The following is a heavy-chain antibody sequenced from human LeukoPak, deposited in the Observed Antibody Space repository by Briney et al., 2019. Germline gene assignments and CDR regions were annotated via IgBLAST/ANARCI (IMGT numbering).Heavy chain of an antibody. CDR3: AAFPISGDYPFYGMDV. J-gene: IGHJ6*02. D-gene: IGHD4-17*01. CDR2: IVVGSGNT. CDR1: GFTFTSSA. V-gene: IGHV1-58*01. Sequence: SVKVSCKASGFTFTSSAVQWVRQARGQRLEGIGWIVVGSGNTNYAQKFQERVTITRDMSTSTAYMELSSLRSEDTAVYYCAAFPISGDYPFYGMDVWGQGTTVTVSS.